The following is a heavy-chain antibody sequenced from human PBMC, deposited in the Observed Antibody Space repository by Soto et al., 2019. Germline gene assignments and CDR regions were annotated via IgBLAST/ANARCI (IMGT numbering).Heavy chain of an antibody. Sequence: PSETLSLTCAVYGGSFSGYYWSWIRQPPGKGLEWIGEINHSGSTNYNPSLKSRVTISVDTSKNQFSLKLSSVTAADTAVYYCARGRAWGYYYYGMDVWGQGTTVTV. V-gene: IGHV4-34*01. J-gene: IGHJ6*02. CDR2: INHSGST. CDR3: ARGRAWGYYYYGMDV. D-gene: IGHD1-26*01. CDR1: GGSFSGYY.